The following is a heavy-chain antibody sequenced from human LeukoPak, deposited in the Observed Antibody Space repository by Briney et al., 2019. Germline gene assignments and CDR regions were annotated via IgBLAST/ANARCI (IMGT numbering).Heavy chain of an antibody. Sequence: GGSLRLSCAASGFTFSSYSMNWVRQAPGKGLEWVSSISSSSSYIYYADSVKGRFTISRDNAKNSLYLQMNSLRAEDTAVYYCARGDPYYDILTGYDYWGQGTLVTVSS. J-gene: IGHJ4*02. V-gene: IGHV3-21*01. D-gene: IGHD3-9*01. CDR3: ARGDPYYDILTGYDY. CDR2: ISSSSSYI. CDR1: GFTFSSYS.